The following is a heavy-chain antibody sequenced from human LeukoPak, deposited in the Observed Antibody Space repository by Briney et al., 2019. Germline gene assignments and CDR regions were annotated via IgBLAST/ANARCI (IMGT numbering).Heavy chain of an antibody. Sequence: GGSLTLSCAASGFTFSNHAIDWVCQAPGKGLQWVAVVSYDGINKSYLDSVKGRFTISRDNSKNTLFPQMNSLGAEDTAVYYCAKDKSAGGDSLDYWGQGTLVTVSS. D-gene: IGHD2-21*02. CDR1: GFTFSNHA. CDR3: AKDKSAGGDSLDY. V-gene: IGHV3-30*18. CDR2: VSYDGINK. J-gene: IGHJ4*02.